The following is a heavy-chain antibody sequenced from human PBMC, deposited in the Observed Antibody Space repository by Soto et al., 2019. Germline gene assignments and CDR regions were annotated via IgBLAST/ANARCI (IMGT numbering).Heavy chain of an antibody. CDR2: INAGNGNT. V-gene: IGHV1-3*01. D-gene: IGHD2-2*01. CDR1: GYTFTSYA. J-gene: IGHJ6*02. CDR3: ARGHCSSTSCAYGMDV. Sequence: QVQLVQSGAEGKKPGASVKVSCKASGYTFTSYAMHWVRQAPGQRLEWMGWINAGNGNTKYSQKFQGRVTITRDTSASTAYMELSSLRSEDTAVYYCARGHCSSTSCAYGMDVWGQGTTVTVSS.